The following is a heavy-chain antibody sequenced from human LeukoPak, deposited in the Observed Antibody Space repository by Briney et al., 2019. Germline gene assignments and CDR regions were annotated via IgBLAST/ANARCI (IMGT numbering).Heavy chain of an antibody. CDR1: GFTFDDYA. Sequence: GGSLRLSCAASGFTFDDYAMHWVRQAPGKGLEWVAVISYDGSNKYYADSVKGRFTISRDNSKNTLYLQMNSLRAEDTAVYYCAKGDSSGWLYYFDYWGQGTLVTVSS. D-gene: IGHD6-19*01. CDR2: ISYDGSNK. J-gene: IGHJ4*02. CDR3: AKGDSSGWLYYFDY. V-gene: IGHV3-30*18.